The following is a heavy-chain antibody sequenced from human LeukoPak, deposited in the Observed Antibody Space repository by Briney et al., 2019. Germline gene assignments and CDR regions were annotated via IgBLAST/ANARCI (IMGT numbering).Heavy chain of an antibody. CDR2: IYPYDSDT. CDR1: GYNFRYYW. V-gene: IGHV5-51*01. D-gene: IGHD2-15*01. J-gene: IGHJ4*02. CDR3: ARQDGSSAYYFDY. Sequence: GESLKISCRGSGYNFRYYWIGWVRQMPGKGLEWMGIIYPYDSDTRYSPSFQGQVTISADKSLSTAYLQWNSLKASDTAMYYCARQDGSSAYYFDYWGQGTLVTVSS.